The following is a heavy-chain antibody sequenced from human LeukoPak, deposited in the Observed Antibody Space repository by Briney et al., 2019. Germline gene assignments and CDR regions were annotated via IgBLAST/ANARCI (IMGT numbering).Heavy chain of an antibody. CDR1: GIPFSDYY. D-gene: IGHD4-11*01. Sequence: GGPLRLSCVVSGIPFSDYYMNWIRQAPGKGLEWISYISSSSSYTDYADSVKGRFTISRDNAKNSLYLQMNSLRAEDTAVYYCARGFDYSNYGIFDYWGQGTLVTVSS. J-gene: IGHJ4*02. CDR3: ARGFDYSNYGIFDY. CDR2: ISSSSSYT. V-gene: IGHV3-11*06.